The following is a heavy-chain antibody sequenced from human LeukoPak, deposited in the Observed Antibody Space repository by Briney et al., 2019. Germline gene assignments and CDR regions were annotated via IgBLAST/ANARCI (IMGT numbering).Heavy chain of an antibody. CDR2: IIPILGIA. CDR1: GGTFSSYT. CDR3: ARGYCSSTSCYLYWFDP. Sequence: ASVKVSCKASGGTFSSYTISWVRQAPGQGLEWMGRIIPILGIANYAQKFQGRVTITADKSTSTAYMELSSLRSEDTAVYYCARGYCSSTSCYLYWFDPWGQGTLVIVSS. J-gene: IGHJ5*02. D-gene: IGHD2-2*01. V-gene: IGHV1-69*02.